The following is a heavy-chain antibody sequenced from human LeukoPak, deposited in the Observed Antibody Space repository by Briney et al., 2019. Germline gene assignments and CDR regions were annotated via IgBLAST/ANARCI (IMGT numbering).Heavy chain of an antibody. CDR2: IYHSGST. CDR1: GGSISSGGYS. V-gene: IGHV4-30-2*01. D-gene: IGHD3-22*01. CDR3: ARGLRYYYDSSGYDAFDI. J-gene: IGHJ3*02. Sequence: SQTLSLTCAVPGGSISSGGYSWSWIRQPPGKGLEWIGYIYHSGSTYYNPSLKSRVTISVDRSKNQFSLKLSSVTAADTAVYYCARGLRYYYDSSGYDAFDIWGQGTMVTVSS.